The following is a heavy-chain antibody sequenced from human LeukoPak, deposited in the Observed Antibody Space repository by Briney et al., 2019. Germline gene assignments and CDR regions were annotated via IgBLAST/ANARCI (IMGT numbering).Heavy chain of an antibody. D-gene: IGHD2-15*01. CDR2: IIPIFGTA. J-gene: IGHJ6*03. CDR1: GGTFSSYA. V-gene: IGHV1-69*06. CDR3: AREGSPFYYYYMDV. Sequence: ASVKVSCKASGGTFSSYAISWVGQAPGQGLEWRGGIIPIFGTANYAQKFQGRVTITADKSTSTAYMELSSLRSEDTAVYYCAREGSPFYYYYMDVWGKGTTVTVSS.